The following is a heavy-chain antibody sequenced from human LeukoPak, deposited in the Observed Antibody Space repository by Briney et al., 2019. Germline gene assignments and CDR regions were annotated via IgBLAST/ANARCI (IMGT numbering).Heavy chain of an antibody. CDR1: GYTFTVYY. V-gene: IGHV1-2*04. Sequence: ASVNVSCKASGYTFTVYYMHWVRQAPGQGLEWMGWINPNSGGTNYAQKFQGWVTMTRDTSISTAYMELSRLRSDDTAVYYCATDQEVVTLGSLDYWGQGTLVTVSS. CDR3: ATDQEVVTLGSLDY. J-gene: IGHJ4*02. D-gene: IGHD3-22*01. CDR2: INPNSGGT.